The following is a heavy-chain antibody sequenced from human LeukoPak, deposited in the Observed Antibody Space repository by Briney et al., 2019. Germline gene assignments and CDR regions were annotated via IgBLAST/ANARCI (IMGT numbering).Heavy chain of an antibody. J-gene: IGHJ6*02. D-gene: IGHD3-10*01. Sequence: SAKVSCKASGYTFTSYAISWVRQAPGQGLEWMGGIIPIFGTANYAQKFQGRVTITADESTSTAYMELSSLRSEDTAVYYCARDPAYGSGSYHPSYYGMDVWGQGTTVTVSS. CDR2: IIPIFGTA. CDR1: GYTFTSYA. V-gene: IGHV1-69*13. CDR3: ARDPAYGSGSYHPSYYGMDV.